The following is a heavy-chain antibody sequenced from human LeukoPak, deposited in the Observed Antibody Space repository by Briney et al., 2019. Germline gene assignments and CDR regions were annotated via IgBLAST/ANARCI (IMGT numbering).Heavy chain of an antibody. CDR3: AREGFGNLDY. V-gene: IGHV4-34*01. CDR1: GGSFSGYY. D-gene: IGHD1-14*01. Sequence: SETLSLTCAVYGGSFSGYYWSWIRQPPGKGLEWIGEINHSGSTNYNPSLKSRVTISVDTSKNQFSLKLSSATAADTAVYYCAREGFGNLDYWGQGTLVTVSS. J-gene: IGHJ4*02. CDR2: INHSGST.